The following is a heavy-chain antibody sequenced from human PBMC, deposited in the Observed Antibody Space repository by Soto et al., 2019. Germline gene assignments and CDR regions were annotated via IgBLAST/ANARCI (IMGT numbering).Heavy chain of an antibody. CDR2: ISAYNSKT. CDR1: GYTFTSYG. Sequence: GASVKVSCKASGYTFTSYGISWVRQAPGQGLEWMGWISAYNSKTNSTQKLQGRVTMTTDISTSTAYMELRSLRADDTGVDYCARDMRGRNRLEGDLLTWQSRQATGGQGT. V-gene: IGHV1-18*01. J-gene: IGHJ1*01. CDR3: ARDMRGRNRLEGDLLTWQSRQAT. D-gene: IGHD1-1*01.